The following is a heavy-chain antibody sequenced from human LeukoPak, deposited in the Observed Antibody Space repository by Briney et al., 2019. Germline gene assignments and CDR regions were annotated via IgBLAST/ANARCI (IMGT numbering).Heavy chain of an antibody. J-gene: IGHJ4*02. V-gene: IGHV3-53*01. CDR3: ARARSSGGPFDY. CDR1: GFTVSSNY. Sequence: GGSLRLSCAASGFTVSSNYMSWVRRAPGKGLEWVSVIYSGGSTYYADSVKGRFIISRDNSKNTLYLQMYSLRAEDTAVYYCARARSSGGPFDYWGQGTLVTVSS. D-gene: IGHD3-10*01. CDR2: IYSGGST.